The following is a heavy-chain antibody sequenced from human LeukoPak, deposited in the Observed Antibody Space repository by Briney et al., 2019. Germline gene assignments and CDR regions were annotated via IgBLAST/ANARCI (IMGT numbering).Heavy chain of an antibody. J-gene: IGHJ3*01. Sequence: PGGSLRLSCAASGFSFSDYSMNWVRQAPGKGLEWVSFISSYSTYIYYADSLKGRFTISRDNAKNSLYLQMNSLRAEDTAVYYCARRAPHRLPYSDAFDVWGQGTMVTVSS. CDR3: ARRAPHRLPYSDAFDV. CDR2: ISSYSTYI. D-gene: IGHD2-2*01. CDR1: GFSFSDYS. V-gene: IGHV3-21*01.